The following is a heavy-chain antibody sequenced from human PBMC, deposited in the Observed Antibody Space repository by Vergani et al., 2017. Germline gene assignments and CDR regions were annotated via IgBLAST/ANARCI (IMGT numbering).Heavy chain of an antibody. CDR1: GFTFNQYG. V-gene: IGHV3-33*01. Sequence: QVQLVESGGGVVQPGRSLRLSCSASGFTFNQYGMHWVRQAPGKGLEWVAVTWYDGNNKQYADSVKGRFTISRDNSKSTMYLQMNSLSDEDTGVYYCERDLRLLYNRFDPWGQGTLVTVSS. CDR2: TWYDGNNK. J-gene: IGHJ5*02. CDR3: ERDLRLLYNRFDP. D-gene: IGHD1-14*01.